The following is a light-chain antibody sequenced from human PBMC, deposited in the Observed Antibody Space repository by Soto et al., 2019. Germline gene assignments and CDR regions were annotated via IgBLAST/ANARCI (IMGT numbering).Light chain of an antibody. V-gene: IGKV1-5*03. CDR3: QQYNSPWT. CDR2: KAS. J-gene: IGKJ1*01. Sequence: DIQMTQSPSTLSASVGDRVTITCRASQSISSWLAWYQQKPGKAPKLLIYKASSLESGVPSRFSGSGSGTEIPLTNSRLQPDYFATYYCQQYNSPWTFGQGTKVEIK. CDR1: QSISSW.